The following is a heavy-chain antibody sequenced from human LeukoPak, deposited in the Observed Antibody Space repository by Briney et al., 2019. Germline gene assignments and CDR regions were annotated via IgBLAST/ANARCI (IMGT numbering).Heavy chain of an antibody. CDR3: ARYCNGGGCDPSDYGMDV. D-gene: IGHD2-15*01. CDR1: GYSFTSYW. J-gene: IGHJ6*02. CDR2: IYPDDSDT. V-gene: IGHV5-51*01. Sequence: RGESLKISCKGSGYSFTSYWIGWVRQMPGKGLEWMGIIYPDDSDTRYSPSFQGQVTISADKSISTAYLQWSSLKASDTAMYYCARYCNGGGCDPSDYGMDVWGQGTTVTVSS.